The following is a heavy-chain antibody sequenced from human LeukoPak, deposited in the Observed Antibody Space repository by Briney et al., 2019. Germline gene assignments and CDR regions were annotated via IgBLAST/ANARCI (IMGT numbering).Heavy chain of an antibody. CDR2: IIPIFGTA. CDR3: GRATTGDSSGYLSHYYFYFMDV. CDR1: GGTFSSYA. Sequence: SVKVSCKASGGTFSSYAISWVRQAPGQGLEWMGRIIPIFGTANYAQKFQGRVTITTDESTSTAYMELSSLRSEDTAVYYCGRATTGDSSGYLSHYYFYFMDVWGKGTPVTVSS. V-gene: IGHV1-69*05. D-gene: IGHD3-22*01. J-gene: IGHJ6*03.